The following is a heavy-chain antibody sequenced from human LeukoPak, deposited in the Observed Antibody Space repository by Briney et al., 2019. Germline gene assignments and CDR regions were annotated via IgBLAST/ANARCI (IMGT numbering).Heavy chain of an antibody. CDR3: TTIGYCSGGSCS. CDR2: IRSKANSYAT. J-gene: IGHJ5*02. CDR1: GFTFSGSA. V-gene: IGHV3-73*01. D-gene: IGHD2-15*01. Sequence: GGSLRLSCAASGFTFSGSAMHWVRQASGNGLEWVGRIRSKANSYATAYDASAKGRFTISRDDSKNTAYLQMNSLKAEDSAVYYRTTIGYCSGGSCSWGQGTLGTLS.